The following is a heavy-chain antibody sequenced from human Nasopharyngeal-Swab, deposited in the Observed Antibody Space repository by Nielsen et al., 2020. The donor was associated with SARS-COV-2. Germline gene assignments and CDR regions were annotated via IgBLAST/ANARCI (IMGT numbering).Heavy chain of an antibody. CDR2: ISHNSGT. V-gene: IGHV4-59*11. CDR3: AKEGATGWCDP. CDR1: GFSTTSQY. J-gene: IGHJ5*02. Sequence: GSLRPSCAVSGFSTTSQYCSWIRQPPGKGLEWIGYISHNSGTSYNPSLKSRVTMFMDTSKNQSSLRLRSVTAADTPVYYCAKEGATGWCDPWGQGTLVTVSS.